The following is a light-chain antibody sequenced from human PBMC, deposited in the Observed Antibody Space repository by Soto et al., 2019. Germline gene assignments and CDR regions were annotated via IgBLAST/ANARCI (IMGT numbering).Light chain of an antibody. J-gene: IGKJ4*01. Sequence: DIQMTQSPSSLSASVGDRVTITCRASQSIGGYLNWYQQKPGKAPKLLIFNAASLQRGVPSRFSGSGSGTEFSLTISSLQPEDFAIYYCQQSYTIPITFGGGTKVETK. V-gene: IGKV1-39*01. CDR3: QQSYTIPIT. CDR2: NAA. CDR1: QSIGGY.